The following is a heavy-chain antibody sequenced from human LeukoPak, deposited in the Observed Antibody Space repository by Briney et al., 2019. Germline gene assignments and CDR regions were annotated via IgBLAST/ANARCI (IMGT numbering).Heavy chain of an antibody. Sequence: GGSLRLSCAASGFTFSDYYMSWIRQAPGKGLEWVSYISSSGSTIYYADSVKGRFTISRDNAKNSLYLQMNSLRAEDTALYYCAXXXXXLLSGAPQIFDIWGQGTMVTVSS. D-gene: IGHD2-2*01. J-gene: IGHJ3*02. CDR2: ISSSGSTI. CDR1: GFTFSDYY. V-gene: IGHV3-11*04. CDR3: AXXXXXLLSGAPQIFDI.